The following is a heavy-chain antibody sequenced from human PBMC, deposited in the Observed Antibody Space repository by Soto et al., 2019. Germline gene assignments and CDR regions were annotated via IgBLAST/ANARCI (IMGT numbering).Heavy chain of an antibody. V-gene: IGHV1-18*01. CDR2: ISAYTGNT. CDR1: GYTFTDYG. CDR3: ARGPESRSTAYFDY. D-gene: IGHD1-26*01. J-gene: IGHJ4*02. Sequence: QVQLVQSGGEVKKPGASVKVSCKASGYTFTDYGITWVRQAPGQGLEWMGWISAYTGNTNYARKVQGRVTMSTETSTSTAYLELRSLRSDDTAVYYCARGPESRSTAYFDYWGQGTLVTVSS.